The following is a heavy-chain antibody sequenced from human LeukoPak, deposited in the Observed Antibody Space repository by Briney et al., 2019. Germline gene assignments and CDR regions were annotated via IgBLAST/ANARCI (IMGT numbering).Heavy chain of an antibody. CDR2: INPNSGGT. D-gene: IGHD3-10*01. J-gene: IGHJ6*02. Sequence: ASVKVSCKASEYTFTGYYMHWVRQAPGQGLEWMGWINPNSGGTNYAQKFQGRVTMTRDTSISTAYMELSRLRSDDTAVYYCAREELVVRGPYGMDVWGQGTTVTVSS. CDR1: EYTFTGYY. V-gene: IGHV1-2*02. CDR3: AREELVVRGPYGMDV.